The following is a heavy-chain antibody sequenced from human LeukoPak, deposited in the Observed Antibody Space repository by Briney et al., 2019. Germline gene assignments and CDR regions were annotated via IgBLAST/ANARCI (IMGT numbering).Heavy chain of an antibody. V-gene: IGHV4-39*07. Sequence: PSETLSLTCTVSGGSISSSSYYWGWVRQPPGKGLEWIGSIYYSGSTYYNPSLKSRVTISVDTSKNQFSLKLSSVTAADTAVYYCARAHRYYYDSSYYYYYMDVWGKGTTVTVSS. CDR3: ARAHRYYYDSSYYYYYMDV. D-gene: IGHD3-22*01. CDR1: GGSISSSSYY. CDR2: IYYSGST. J-gene: IGHJ6*03.